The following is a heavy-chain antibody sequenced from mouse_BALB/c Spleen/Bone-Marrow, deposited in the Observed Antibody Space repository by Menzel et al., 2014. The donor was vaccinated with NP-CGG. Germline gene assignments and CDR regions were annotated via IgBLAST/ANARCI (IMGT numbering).Heavy chain of an antibody. J-gene: IGHJ4*01. CDR3: ARTTPYAMDY. D-gene: IGHD5-5*01. CDR1: GFAFSSYD. CDR2: ISSGGGST. Sequence: EVQLVESGGGLVKPGGSLKLSCAASGFAFSSYDMSWVRQTPEKRLEWDAYISSGGGSTYYPDTVKGRFTISRDNAKNTLCLQMSSLKSEDTAMYYCARTTPYAMDYWGQGTSVTVSS. V-gene: IGHV5-12-1*01.